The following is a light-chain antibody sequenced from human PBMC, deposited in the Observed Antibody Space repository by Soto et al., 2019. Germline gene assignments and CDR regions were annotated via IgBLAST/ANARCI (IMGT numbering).Light chain of an antibody. CDR3: QQYDSSSLT. Sequence: DIQMTQSPSTLSASVGDRVTITCRASQSISSWLAWYQQKPGKAPKRLIYKASSLESGVPSRFSGSGSGTEFTLTISSLQPDDFATYYCQQYDSSSLTFGGGTKVEIK. CDR1: QSISSW. CDR2: KAS. V-gene: IGKV1-5*03. J-gene: IGKJ4*01.